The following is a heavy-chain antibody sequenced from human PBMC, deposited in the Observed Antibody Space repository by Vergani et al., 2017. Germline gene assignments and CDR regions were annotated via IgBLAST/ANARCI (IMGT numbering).Heavy chain of an antibody. J-gene: IGHJ3*02. V-gene: IGHV4-31*03. D-gene: IGHD3-9*01. CDR3: ARDIXYDILTGSSPSKGAFDI. CDR1: GGSISSGGYY. Sequence: QVQLQESGPGLVKPSQTLSLTCTVSGGSISSGGYYWSWIRQHPGKGLEWIGYIYYSGSTYYNPSLKSRVTISVDTSKNQFSLKLSSVTAADTAVYYCARDIXYDILTGSSPSKGAFDIWGQGTMVTVSS. CDR2: IYYSGST.